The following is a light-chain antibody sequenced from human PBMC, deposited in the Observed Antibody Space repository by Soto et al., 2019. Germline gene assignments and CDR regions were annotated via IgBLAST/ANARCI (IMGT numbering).Light chain of an antibody. CDR1: RSISTN. CDR2: EAL. Sequence: ETVLPQSPATLSLSPGERATLSCRASRSISTNLAWYQQKPGQAPRLLIYEALNRATGIPARFSGSGSGTDFTLTISSLEPEEFAVYYCQQRNNWPLTFGGGTKVEIK. V-gene: IGKV3-11*01. J-gene: IGKJ4*02. CDR3: QQRNNWPLT.